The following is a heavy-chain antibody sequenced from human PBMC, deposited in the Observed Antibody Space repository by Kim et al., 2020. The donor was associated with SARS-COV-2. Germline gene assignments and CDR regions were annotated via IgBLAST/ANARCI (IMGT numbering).Heavy chain of an antibody. CDR1: GYTFTSYD. Sequence: ASVKVSCKASGYTFTSYDINWVRQATGQGLECMGWMNPNSGNTGYAQRFRGRVTMTRNTAISTAYMELRRLGTEDTAVYYCARGHLQSIVVVIAPRPYYYHMVVLGQGTTVTVS. J-gene: IGHJ6*03. CDR2: MNPNSGNT. D-gene: IGHD2-21*01. CDR3: ARGHLQSIVVVIAPRPYYYHMVV. V-gene: IGHV1-8*01.